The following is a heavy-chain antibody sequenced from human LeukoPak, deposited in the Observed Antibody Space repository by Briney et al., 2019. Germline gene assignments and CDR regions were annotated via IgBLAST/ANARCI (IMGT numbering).Heavy chain of an antibody. CDR1: GGSISSYY. CDR2: IYYSGST. CDR3: ARHGITMVRGVITNDAFDI. J-gene: IGHJ3*02. V-gene: IGHV4-59*08. Sequence: SETLSLTCTASGGSISSYYWSWIRQPPGKGLEWIGYIYYSGSTNYNPSLKSRVTISVDTSKNQFSLKLSSVTAADTAVYYCARHGITMVRGVITNDAFDIWGQGTMVTVSS. D-gene: IGHD3-10*01.